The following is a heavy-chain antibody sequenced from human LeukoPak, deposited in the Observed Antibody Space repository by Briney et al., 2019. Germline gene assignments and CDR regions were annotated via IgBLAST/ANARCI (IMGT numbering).Heavy chain of an antibody. CDR1: GFTFSNYA. CDR3: ASRSGYSYGHFAY. CDR2: ITSDGDYT. Sequence: GGSLRLSCAASGFTFSNYAMSWVRQAPGKGPEWVSAITSDGDYTYYADSVKGRFTISRDNSKNTLYLQMSSLRAEDTAVYYCASRSGYSYGHFAYWGQGTLVTVSS. V-gene: IGHV3-23*01. J-gene: IGHJ4*02. D-gene: IGHD5-18*01.